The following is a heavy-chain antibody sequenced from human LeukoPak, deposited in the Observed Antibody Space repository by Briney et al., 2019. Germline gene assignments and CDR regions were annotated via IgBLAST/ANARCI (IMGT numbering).Heavy chain of an antibody. D-gene: IGHD3-22*01. CDR3: ASSPYYYDSSGYF. J-gene: IGHJ4*02. CDR2: INHSGST. CDR1: GGSFSGYY. Sequence: SETLSLTCAVYGGSFSGYYWSWIRQPPGKGLEWIGEINHSGSTNYNPSLKSRVTISVDTSKNQFSLKLSSVTAADTAAYYCASSPYYYDSSGYFWGQGTLVTVSS. V-gene: IGHV4-34*01.